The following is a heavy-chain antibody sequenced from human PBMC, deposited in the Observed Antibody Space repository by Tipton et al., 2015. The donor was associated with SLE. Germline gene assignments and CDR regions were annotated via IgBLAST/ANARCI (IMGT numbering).Heavy chain of an antibody. D-gene: IGHD6-13*01. J-gene: IGHJ4*02. V-gene: IGHV3-30*18. CDR3: AKHSWVTGGSSFYYFDN. CDR2: ISSDGSTT. CDR1: GYIFSSFG. Sequence: RSLRLSCAASGYIFSSFGMHWVRQPPGKGLEWVALISSDGSTTYYADSVKGRFTISRDNSRKTLSLQMNSLRAEDTAVYYCAKHSWVTGGSSFYYFDNWGQGTLVTVSS.